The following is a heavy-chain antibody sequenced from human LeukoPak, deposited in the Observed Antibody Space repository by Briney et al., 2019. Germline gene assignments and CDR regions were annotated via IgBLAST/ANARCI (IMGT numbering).Heavy chain of an antibody. Sequence: GGSLRLSCAASGFTFSSYSMNWVRQAPGKGLEWVSYISSSSSTIYYADSVKGRFTISRDNAKSSLYLQMNSLRAEDTAVYYCARENSDGLLWFGESSYGMDVWGQGTTVTVSS. V-gene: IGHV3-48*01. CDR2: ISSSSSTI. CDR3: ARENSDGLLWFGESSYGMDV. J-gene: IGHJ6*02. CDR1: GFTFSSYS. D-gene: IGHD3-10*01.